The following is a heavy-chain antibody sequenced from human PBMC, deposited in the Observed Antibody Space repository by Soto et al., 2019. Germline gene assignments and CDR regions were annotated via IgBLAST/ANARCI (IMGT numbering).Heavy chain of an antibody. D-gene: IGHD4-17*01. V-gene: IGHV4-31*01. CDR3: AASERTVTNYYGMDV. J-gene: IGHJ6*02. Sequence: QVQLQESGPGLVKPSQTLSLTCTVSGGSISSGGYYWSWIRQHPGKGLAWIGYIYYSGSTYYNPSLKSLVTIAVDTSNNQFSLKLGSVTAADTAVYYCAASERTVTNYYGMDVWGQGTTVTVSS. CDR2: IYYSGST. CDR1: GGSISSGGYY.